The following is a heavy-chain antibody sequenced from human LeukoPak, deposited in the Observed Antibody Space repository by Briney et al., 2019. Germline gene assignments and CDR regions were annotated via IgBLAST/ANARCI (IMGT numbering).Heavy chain of an antibody. CDR3: ARYDVGWYYFDY. Sequence: SETLSLTCAVSGGSISSSNWWSWVRQPPEKGLEWIGEIYHSGSTNYNPSLKSRVTISVDKSKNQFSLKLSSVTAADTAVYYCARYDVGWYYFDYWGQGTLVTVSS. D-gene: IGHD6-19*01. J-gene: IGHJ4*02. V-gene: IGHV4-4*02. CDR2: IYHSGST. CDR1: GGSISSSNW.